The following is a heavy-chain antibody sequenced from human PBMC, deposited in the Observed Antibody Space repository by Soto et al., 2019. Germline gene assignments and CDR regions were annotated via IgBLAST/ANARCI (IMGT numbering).Heavy chain of an antibody. CDR1: GFSISNNNW. Sequence: EAVTLRCTFSGFSISNNNWWTWVRQPPGKGLEWVGDIYHTGITNYSPSLKSRVTISVDNSKNQFSLRLTSVTAADTAVYYCARFSSSGLYYYFGMDVWGQGTTVTVSS. CDR2: IYHTGIT. CDR3: ARFSSSGLYYYFGMDV. V-gene: IGHV4-4*02. J-gene: IGHJ6*02. D-gene: IGHD6-13*01.